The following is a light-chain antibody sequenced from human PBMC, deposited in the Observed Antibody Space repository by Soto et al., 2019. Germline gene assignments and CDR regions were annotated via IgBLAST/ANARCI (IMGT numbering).Light chain of an antibody. V-gene: IGLV2-14*01. J-gene: IGLJ2*01. CDR3: TSYSGSSTSVL. CDR1: SSDVGGYNF. CDR2: EVS. Sequence: QSALTQPASVSGSPGQSITISCTGTSSDVGGYNFVSWYLHHPGKAPKLMTFEVSNRPSGVSPRFSGSKSGDTASLTISGLQAEDEADYYCTSYSGSSTSVLFGGGTKLTVL.